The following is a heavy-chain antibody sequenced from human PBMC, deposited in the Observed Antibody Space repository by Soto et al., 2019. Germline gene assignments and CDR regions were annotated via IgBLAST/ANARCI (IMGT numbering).Heavy chain of an antibody. CDR1: GYTCTSYG. Sequence: QVQLVQSGAEVKKPGASVKVSCKASGYTCTSYGIIWARQAPGQGREWMGWVSAYNGNTHNAQKLQRRVTMTTDTSTSTAYMELRSLRSDDTAVYYCARDRGSYALDYWGQGPLVTVSS. D-gene: IGHD1-26*01. J-gene: IGHJ4*02. V-gene: IGHV1-18*01. CDR2: VSAYNGNT. CDR3: ARDRGSYALDY.